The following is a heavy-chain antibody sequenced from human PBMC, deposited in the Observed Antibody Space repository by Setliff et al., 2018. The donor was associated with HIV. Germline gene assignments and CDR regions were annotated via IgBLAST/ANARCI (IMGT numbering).Heavy chain of an antibody. Sequence: NPSETLSLTCTVSGDSVSNGRYYWSWIRQPAGKGLEWIGHIYTSGSTDYNPSLKSRVTISVDTSKNQFSLKMSSVTAADTAVYYCAGPYSSSSYYYYHMDVWGKGTAVTVSS. CDR3: AGPYSSSSYYYYHMDV. J-gene: IGHJ6*03. V-gene: IGHV4-61*09. CDR1: GDSVSNGRYY. CDR2: IYTSGST. D-gene: IGHD6-6*01.